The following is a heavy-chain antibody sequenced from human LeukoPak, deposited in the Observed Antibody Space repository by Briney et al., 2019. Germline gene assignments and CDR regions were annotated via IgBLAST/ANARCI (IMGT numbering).Heavy chain of an antibody. D-gene: IGHD3-3*01. CDR1: GFTFSSYG. Sequence: PGGSLRLSCAASGFTFSSYGMHWVRQAPGKGLEWVAVIWYDGSNKYYADSVKGQFTISRDNSKNTLYLQMNTLRAEDTAVYYCARAEGSYDFWSGYYPYYYYVMDVWGQGTTVTVSS. V-gene: IGHV3-33*01. CDR3: ARAEGSYDFWSGYYPYYYYVMDV. J-gene: IGHJ6*02. CDR2: IWYDGSNK.